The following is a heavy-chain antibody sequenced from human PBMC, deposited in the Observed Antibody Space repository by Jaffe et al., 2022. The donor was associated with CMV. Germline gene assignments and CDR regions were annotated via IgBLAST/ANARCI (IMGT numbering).Heavy chain of an antibody. CDR1: GGSISSGNYY. D-gene: IGHD2-15*01. J-gene: IGHJ6*03. CDR2: VYYSGST. Sequence: QLQLQESGPGLVKPSETLSLTCTVSGGSISSGNYYWGWIRQPPGKGLEWIGSVYYSGSTYYKPSLKSRVAISVDTSKNQFSLELSSVTAADTAVYYCAKGYCSGGSCYSGYHYYYKDVWGKGTTVTVSS. V-gene: IGHV4-39*01. CDR3: AKGYCSGGSCYSGYHYYYKDV.